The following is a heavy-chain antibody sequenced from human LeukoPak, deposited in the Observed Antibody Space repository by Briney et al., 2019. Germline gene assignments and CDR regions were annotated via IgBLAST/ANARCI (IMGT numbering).Heavy chain of an antibody. CDR1: GFTFRSYA. Sequence: RSGGSLRLSCAASGFTFRSYAMPWVRQAPGKGLEWVAVISYDGSNKYYADSVKGRFTISRDNSKNTLYLQMNSLRAEDTAVYYCARSTYYYDSSGYNYWGQGTLVTVYS. CDR3: ARSTYYYDSSGYNY. J-gene: IGHJ4*02. V-gene: IGHV3-30-3*01. CDR2: ISYDGSNK. D-gene: IGHD3-22*01.